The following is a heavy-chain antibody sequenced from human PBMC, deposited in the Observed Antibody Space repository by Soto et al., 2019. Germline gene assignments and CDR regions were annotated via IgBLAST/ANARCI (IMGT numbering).Heavy chain of an antibody. Sequence: QVPLQQSIPGLVKPSQALSLTCDISGDSVSSNSAGWNWIRQTPSRGLEWLGRTYYNSKWYYPYEAYVKSRITVSPDKSKNQFSLQLTSVTPEDTAVYYCARGSWDDVSGHYYMDVWDKGTTVTVSS. CDR3: ARGSWDDVSGHYYMDV. V-gene: IGHV6-1*01. D-gene: IGHD1-1*01. CDR2: TYYNSKWYY. CDR1: GDSVSSNSAG. J-gene: IGHJ6*03.